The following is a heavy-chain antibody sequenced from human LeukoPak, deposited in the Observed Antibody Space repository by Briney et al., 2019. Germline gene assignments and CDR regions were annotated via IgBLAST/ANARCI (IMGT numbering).Heavy chain of an antibody. V-gene: IGHV4-34*01. J-gene: IGHJ6*02. D-gene: IGHD2-2*01. CDR3: ARSRVGIVEVPAATYGMDV. CDR2: INHSGST. Sequence: SETLSLTCAVYGGSFSGYYWSWIRRPPGKGLEWIGEINHSGSTNYNPSLKSRVTISVDTSKNQFSLKLSSVTAADTAVYYCARSRVGIVEVPAATYGMDVWGQGTTVTVSS. CDR1: GGSFSGYY.